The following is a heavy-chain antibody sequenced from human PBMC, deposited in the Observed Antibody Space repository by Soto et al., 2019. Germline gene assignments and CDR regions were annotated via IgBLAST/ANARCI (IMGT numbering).Heavy chain of an antibody. V-gene: IGHV5-51*01. J-gene: IGHJ6*02. CDR1: GYSFTSYW. Sequence: PGESLKISCKGSGYSFTSYWIGWVRQMPGKGLEWMGIIYPGDSDTRYSPSFQGQVTISADKSISTAYLQWSSLKASDTAMYYCARQLGWEPQDYYYYGMDVWGQGTTDTVSS. CDR3: ARQLGWEPQDYYYYGMDV. CDR2: IYPGDSDT. D-gene: IGHD1-26*01.